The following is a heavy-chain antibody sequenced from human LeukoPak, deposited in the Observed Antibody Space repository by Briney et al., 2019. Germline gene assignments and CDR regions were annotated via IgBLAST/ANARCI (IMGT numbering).Heavy chain of an antibody. J-gene: IGHJ6*02. V-gene: IGHV4-34*01. Sequence: SETLSLTCAVYGGSFSGYYWSWIRQPPGKGLEWIGEINHSGSTNYNPSLKSRVTISVDTSKNQFSLKLSSVTAADTAVYYCARARVVYGGNFVGRYYGMDVWGQGTTVTVSS. CDR3: ARARVVYGGNFVGRYYGMDV. CDR1: GGSFSGYY. CDR2: INHSGST. D-gene: IGHD4-23*01.